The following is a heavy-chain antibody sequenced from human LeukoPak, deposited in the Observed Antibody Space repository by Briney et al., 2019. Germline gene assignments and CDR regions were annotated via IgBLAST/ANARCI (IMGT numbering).Heavy chain of an antibody. V-gene: IGHV3-73*01. D-gene: IGHD2-2*01. J-gene: IGHJ4*02. CDR3: ARPEFQLATHFGY. CDR2: IRSKANSYAT. CDR1: GFTFSGSA. Sequence: PGGSLRLSCAASGFTFSGSAMHWVRQASGEGLEWVGRIRSKANSYATAYAASVKGRFTISRDDSKNTAYLQMNSLRAEDTAVYYCARPEFQLATHFGYWGQGTLVTVSS.